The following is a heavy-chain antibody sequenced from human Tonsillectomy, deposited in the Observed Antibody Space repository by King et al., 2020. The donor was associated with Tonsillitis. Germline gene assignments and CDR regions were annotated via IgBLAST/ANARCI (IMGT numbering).Heavy chain of an antibody. CDR3: ARDVRYCSSTSCYGL. Sequence: VQLVESGGGLVKPGGSLRLSCAASGFTFSSYSMNWVRQAPGKGLEWVSSISSRSSYIYYADSVKGRFTISRDNAKNSLYLQMNSLRAEDTAVYYCARDVRYCSSTSCYGLWGQGTLVTVSS. V-gene: IGHV3-21*01. CDR2: ISSRSSYI. CDR1: GFTFSSYS. D-gene: IGHD2-2*01. J-gene: IGHJ4*02.